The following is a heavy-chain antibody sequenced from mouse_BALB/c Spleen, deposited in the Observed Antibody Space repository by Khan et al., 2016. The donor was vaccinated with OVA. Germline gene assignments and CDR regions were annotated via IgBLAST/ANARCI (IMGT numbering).Heavy chain of an antibody. CDR3: ARVYGGDFDY. Sequence: ELVESGPGLVKPSQSLSLICTVTGYSITSDYAWNWIRQFPGNKLEWMGFISYSGNTKYNPSLKSRISITRDTSKNQFFLQLNSVTTEDTATYYCARVYGGDFDYWGHGTTLTVSS. D-gene: IGHD1-1*01. V-gene: IGHV3-2*02. CDR2: ISYSGNT. J-gene: IGHJ2*01. CDR1: GYSITSDYA.